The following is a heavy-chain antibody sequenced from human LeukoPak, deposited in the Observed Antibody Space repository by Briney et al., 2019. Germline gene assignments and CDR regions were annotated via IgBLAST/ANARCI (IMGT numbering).Heavy chain of an antibody. CDR3: AIPYYYGSGSWLY. Sequence: KPSETLSLTCTVSGGSISSSSYYWGRIRQPPGKGLEWIGSLYHSGSTFYNPSLKSRVTISVDTSKNQFSLKLNSVTAADTAVYYCAIPYYYGSGSWLYWGQGTLVTVSS. J-gene: IGHJ4*02. CDR2: LYHSGST. D-gene: IGHD3-10*01. V-gene: IGHV4-39*01. CDR1: GGSISSSSYY.